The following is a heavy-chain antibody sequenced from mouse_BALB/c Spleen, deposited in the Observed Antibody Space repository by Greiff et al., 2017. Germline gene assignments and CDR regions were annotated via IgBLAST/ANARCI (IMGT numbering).Heavy chain of an antibody. Sequence: EVQVVESGGGLVQPGGSRKLSCAASGFTFSSFGMHWVRQAPEKGLEWVAYISSGSSTIYYADTVKGRFTISRDNPKNTLFLQMTSLRSEDTAMYYCARSGPFYYYGSTYYFDYWRQGTTLTVSS. J-gene: IGHJ2*01. CDR1: GFTFSSFG. D-gene: IGHD1-1*01. CDR2: ISSGSSTI. CDR3: ARSGPFYYYGSTYYFDY. V-gene: IGHV5-17*02.